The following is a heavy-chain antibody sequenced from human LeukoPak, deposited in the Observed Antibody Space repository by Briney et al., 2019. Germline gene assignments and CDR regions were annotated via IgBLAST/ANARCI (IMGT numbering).Heavy chain of an antibody. V-gene: IGHV1-18*01. CDR3: ARDPSYLAAAALTDWFDP. CDR2: ISAYNGNT. J-gene: IGHJ5*02. CDR1: GYTFTSYG. D-gene: IGHD6-13*01. Sequence: ASVKVSCKASGYTFTSYGISWVRQAPGQGLEWMGWISAYNGNTNYAQKLQGRVTMTTDTSTSTAYMELRSLRSDDTAVYYCARDPSYLAAAALTDWFDPWGQGTLVTVSS.